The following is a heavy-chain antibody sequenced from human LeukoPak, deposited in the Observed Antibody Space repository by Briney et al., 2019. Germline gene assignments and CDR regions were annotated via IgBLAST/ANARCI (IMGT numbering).Heavy chain of an antibody. J-gene: IGHJ4*02. CDR2: MNPNSSNT. CDR3: AREGHYYLDY. V-gene: IGHV1-8*03. D-gene: IGHD3-10*01. CDR1: GYTFTSYD. Sequence: WASVKVSCKASGYTFTSYDINWVRQATGQGLEWMGWMNPNSSNTGYAQKFQGRVTITRNTSISTAYMELSSLRSEDTAVYYCAREGHYYLDYWGQGTLVTVSS.